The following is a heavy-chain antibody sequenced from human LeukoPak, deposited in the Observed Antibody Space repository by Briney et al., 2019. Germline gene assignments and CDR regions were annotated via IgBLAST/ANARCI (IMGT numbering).Heavy chain of an antibody. CDR2: IVTAGDT. CDR3: ARSPSYSSSWYALDS. CDR1: GFSFSCYD. Sequence: SGGSLRLSCEASGFSFSCYDMHWVRQARGKGLVGVSAIVTAGDTYYSDSVRGRFTISRENAKNSLDLQMHSLRAGDTAVYYCARSPSYSSSWYALDSWGQGTLVTVSS. J-gene: IGHJ4*02. V-gene: IGHV3-13*01. D-gene: IGHD6-13*01.